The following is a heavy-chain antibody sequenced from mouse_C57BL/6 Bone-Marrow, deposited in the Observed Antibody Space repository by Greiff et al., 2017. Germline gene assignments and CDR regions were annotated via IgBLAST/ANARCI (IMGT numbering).Heavy chain of an antibody. CDR2: IDPSDSYT. CDR3: ARGGECDY. CDR1: GYTFTSYW. Sequence: QVQLQQPGAELVKPGASVKLSCKASGYTFTSYWMQWVKQRPGQGLEWIGEIDPSDSYTNYNQKFKGKATLTVDTSSSTAYMQLSSLTSEDSAVXYCARGGECDYWGQGTTLTVSS. J-gene: IGHJ2*01. V-gene: IGHV1-50*01.